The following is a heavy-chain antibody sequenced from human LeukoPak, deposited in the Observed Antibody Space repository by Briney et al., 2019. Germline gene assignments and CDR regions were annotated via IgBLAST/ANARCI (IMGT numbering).Heavy chain of an antibody. V-gene: IGHV3-23*01. CDR2: ISGSGGST. Sequence: GGSLRLSCTASGFTFSSYAMSWVRQAPGKGLEWVSAISGSGGSTYYADSVKGRFTISRDNSKNTPYLQMNSLRAEDTAVYYCAKDKFVESRWFDPWGQGTLVTVSS. J-gene: IGHJ5*02. CDR1: GFTFSSYA. CDR3: AKDKFVESRWFDP. D-gene: IGHD3-16*01.